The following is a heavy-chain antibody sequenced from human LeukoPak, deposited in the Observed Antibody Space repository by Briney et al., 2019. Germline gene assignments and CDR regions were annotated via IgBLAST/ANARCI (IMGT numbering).Heavy chain of an antibody. CDR1: GGSISSYY. D-gene: IGHD4-17*01. CDR3: ARDGSDYGETANAFDI. CDR2: IYYSGST. Sequence: SETLSLTCTVSGGSISSYYWSWIRQPPGKGLEWIGYIYYSGSTNYNPSLKSRVTISVDTSKNQFSLKLSSVTAADTAVYYCARDGSDYGETANAFDIWGQGTMVTVSS. V-gene: IGHV4-59*01. J-gene: IGHJ3*02.